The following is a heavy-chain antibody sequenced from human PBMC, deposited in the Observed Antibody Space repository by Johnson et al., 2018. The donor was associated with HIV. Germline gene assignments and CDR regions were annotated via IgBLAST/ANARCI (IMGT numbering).Heavy chain of an antibody. V-gene: IGHV3-30*02. Sequence: QVQLVESGGGVVQPGGSLRLSCAASGFIFSSYGMHWVRHAPGKGLEWVAFIWYDGSRKYYADSVKGRFTISRVNSKNMLYLQMNSLRVEDTAVYYCAKEGSRGTVTQAPDAFDIWGQGTVVTVSS. J-gene: IGHJ3*02. CDR1: GFIFSSYG. CDR3: AKEGSRGTVTQAPDAFDI. CDR2: IWYDGSRK. D-gene: IGHD4-17*01.